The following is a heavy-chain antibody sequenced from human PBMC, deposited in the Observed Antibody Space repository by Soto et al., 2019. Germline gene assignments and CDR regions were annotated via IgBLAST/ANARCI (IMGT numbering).Heavy chain of an antibody. CDR1: GFAFGNYG. D-gene: IGHD2-15*01. CDR2: ISYDGSNK. J-gene: IGHJ1*01. V-gene: IGHV3-30*18. Sequence: PGGSLRLSCAASGFAFGNYGMHWVRQAPGKGLEWVAVISYDGSNKYYADSVKGRFTISRDNSKNTLYLQMNSLRAEDTAVYYCAKDPGKGYCSGGSCPGYFHHWGQGTLVTVSS. CDR3: AKDPGKGYCSGGSCPGYFHH.